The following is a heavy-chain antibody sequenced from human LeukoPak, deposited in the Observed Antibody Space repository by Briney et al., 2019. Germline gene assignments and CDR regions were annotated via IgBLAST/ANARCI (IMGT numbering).Heavy chain of an antibody. D-gene: IGHD1-1*01. CDR2: ISYDGSNK. CDR1: GFTFSSYG. V-gene: IGHV3-30*18. CDR3: AKAGTGTTGYYFDY. J-gene: IGHJ4*02. Sequence: QPGGSLRLSCAASGFTFSSYGMHWVRQAPGKGLEWVAVISYDGSNKYYADSVKGRFTISRDNSKNTLYLQMNSLRAEDTAVYCCAKAGTGTTGYYFDYWGQGTLVTVSS.